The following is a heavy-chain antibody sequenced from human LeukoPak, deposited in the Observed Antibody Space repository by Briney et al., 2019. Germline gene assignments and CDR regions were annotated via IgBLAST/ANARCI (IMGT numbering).Heavy chain of an antibody. Sequence: SGGSLRLSCAASGFTFSSYWMSWVRQAPGKGLEWVSAISGSGGSTYYADSVKGRFTISRDNSKNTLYLQMNSLRAEDTAVYYCAKIVLMVYAINYFDYWGQGTLVTVSS. CDR3: AKIVLMVYAINYFDY. J-gene: IGHJ4*02. CDR2: ISGSGGST. V-gene: IGHV3-23*01. D-gene: IGHD2-8*01. CDR1: GFTFSSYW.